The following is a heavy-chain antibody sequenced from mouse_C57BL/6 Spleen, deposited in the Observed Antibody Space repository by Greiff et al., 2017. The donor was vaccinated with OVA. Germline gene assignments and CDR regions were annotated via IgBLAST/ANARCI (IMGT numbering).Heavy chain of an antibody. CDR3: ARRREGFAY. CDR2: INPSTGGT. CDR1: GYSFTGYY. V-gene: IGHV1-42*01. J-gene: IGHJ3*01. Sequence: RVEPGASVKISCKASGYSFTGYYMNWVKQSPEKSLEWIGEINPSTGGTTYNQKFKAKATLTVDKSSSTAYMQLKSLTSEDSAVYYCARRREGFAYWGQGTLVTVSA.